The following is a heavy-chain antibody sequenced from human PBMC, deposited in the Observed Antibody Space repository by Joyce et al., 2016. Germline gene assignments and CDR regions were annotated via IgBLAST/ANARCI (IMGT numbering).Heavy chain of an antibody. Sequence: QVQLVQSGADVKKPGASVKVSCQTSGYTFNSYAVSWLRLAPGQGLEWMGWVSGKNGDTRYSQKFQGRVIMTTDTSTSMASMELRSLNSDDTGVYYCARQVVATDDRGDYFDYWGQGTLVIVSS. CDR2: VSGKNGDT. V-gene: IGHV1-18*04. D-gene: IGHD2-15*01. CDR3: ARQVVATDDRGDYFDY. J-gene: IGHJ4*02. CDR1: GYTFNSYA.